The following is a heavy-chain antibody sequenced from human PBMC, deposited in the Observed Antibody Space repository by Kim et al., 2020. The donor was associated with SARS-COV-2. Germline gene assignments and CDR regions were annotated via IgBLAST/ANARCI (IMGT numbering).Heavy chain of an antibody. CDR1: GGSISSSSYY. Sequence: SETLSLTCTVSGGSISSSSYYWGWIRQPPGKGLEWIGSIYYSGSTYYNPSLKSRVTISVDTSKNQFSLKLSSVTAADTAVYYCASQYGSSGQGYFDYWGQGTLVTVSS. V-gene: IGHV4-39*01. D-gene: IGHD3-3*01. CDR2: IYYSGST. J-gene: IGHJ4*02. CDR3: ASQYGSSGQGYFDY.